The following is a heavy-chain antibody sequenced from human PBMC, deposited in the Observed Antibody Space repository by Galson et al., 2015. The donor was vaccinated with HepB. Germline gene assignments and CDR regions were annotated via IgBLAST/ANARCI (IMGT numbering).Heavy chain of an antibody. V-gene: IGHV3-30*03. CDR1: GFTFSNYG. Sequence: FLRLSCAASGFTFSNYGMHWVRQAPVKGLVGVAVISYDRTNKYYADSVKGRFTISRDNSKNTLYLQMNSLRAEDTAVYYCARTVLYCSGGSCYSIGYYYFGMDVWGQGTTVAVSS. J-gene: IGHJ6*02. CDR3: ARTVLYCSGGSCYSIGYYYFGMDV. D-gene: IGHD2-15*01. CDR2: ISYDRTNK.